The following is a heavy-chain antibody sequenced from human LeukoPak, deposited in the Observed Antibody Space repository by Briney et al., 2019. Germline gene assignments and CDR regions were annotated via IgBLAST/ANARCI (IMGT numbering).Heavy chain of an antibody. V-gene: IGHV3-74*03. CDR1: GFSFSTSW. J-gene: IGHJ4*02. Sequence: PGRSLRLSCAASGFSFSTSWMHWVRQAPGKGLVWVSRINDDGSRTTSADSVKGRFTISRDNAKNTVYLQMNSLRAEDTAVYYCARGGCSGGSCYFDYWGQGTLVTVSS. CDR3: ARGGCSGGSCYFDY. CDR2: INDDGSRT. D-gene: IGHD2-15*01.